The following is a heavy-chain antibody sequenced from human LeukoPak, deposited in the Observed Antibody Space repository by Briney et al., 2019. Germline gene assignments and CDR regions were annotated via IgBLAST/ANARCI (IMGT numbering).Heavy chain of an antibody. CDR2: INHSGST. Sequence: PSETLSLTCTVSGGSISSYYWSWIRQPPGKGLEWIGEINHSGSTNYNPSLKSRVTISVDTSKNQFSLKLSSVTAADTAVYYCARGSFLMVYASPLYRFYYFDYWGQGTLVTVSS. CDR3: ARGSFLMVYASPLYRFYYFDY. V-gene: IGHV4-34*01. D-gene: IGHD2-8*01. CDR1: GGSISSYY. J-gene: IGHJ4*02.